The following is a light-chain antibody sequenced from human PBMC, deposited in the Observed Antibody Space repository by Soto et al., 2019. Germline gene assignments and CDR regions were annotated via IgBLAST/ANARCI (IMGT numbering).Light chain of an antibody. CDR3: SSYRSTNTYV. CDR2: EVS. J-gene: IGLJ1*01. V-gene: IGLV2-14*01. CDR1: SSDIGGYNY. Sequence: QSVLTQPASVSGSPEQSITISCTGTSSDIGGYNYVSWYQQHPGKAPKLMIYEVSNRPSGVSNRFSGSQSGNTASLTISGLQGEDESDYYCSSYRSTNTYVFGTGTKV.